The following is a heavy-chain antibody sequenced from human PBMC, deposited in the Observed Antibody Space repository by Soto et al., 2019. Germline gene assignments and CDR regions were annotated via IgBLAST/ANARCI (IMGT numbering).Heavy chain of an antibody. CDR2: ISYDGSNK. CDR3: AKDSGYSRSGGDY. CDR1: GFTFSSYG. Sequence: QVQLVESGGGVVQPGRSLRLSCAASGFTFSSYGMHWVRQAPGKGLEWVAVISYDGSNKYYADSVKGRFTISRDNSKNTMYLQMNSLRAEDTAVYYCAKDSGYSRSGGDYWGQGTLVTVSS. J-gene: IGHJ4*02. V-gene: IGHV3-30*18. D-gene: IGHD6-13*01.